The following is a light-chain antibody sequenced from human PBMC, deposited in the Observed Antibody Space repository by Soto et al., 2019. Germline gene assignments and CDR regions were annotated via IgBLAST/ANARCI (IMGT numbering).Light chain of an antibody. CDR3: QQYGSSPIP. Sequence: EIVLTQSPGTLSLSPGERATLSCRASQSISNNFLAWYQQKPGQAPRLLIYGASSRAIGIPDRFSGSGSGTDFTLTISRLEPEDFAVYYCQQYGSSPIPFGQGTRLEIK. CDR1: QSISNNF. V-gene: IGKV3-20*01. J-gene: IGKJ5*01. CDR2: GAS.